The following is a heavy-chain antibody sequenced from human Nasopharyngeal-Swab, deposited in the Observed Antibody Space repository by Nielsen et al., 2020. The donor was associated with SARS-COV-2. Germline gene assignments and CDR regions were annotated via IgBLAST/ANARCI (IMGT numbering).Heavy chain of an antibody. CDR3: AKDRDSGDDSGEYYHYYCMDV. Sequence: GGSLRLSCAASGFTFSNYAMNWVRQAPGRGLEWASGISGGDDSTKYADSVKGRFTISRDNSKNTLDLQMNSLRAEDTAIYYCAKDRDSGDDSGEYYHYYCMDVWGQGTTVTVSS. CDR1: GFTFSNYA. V-gene: IGHV3-23*01. D-gene: IGHD5-12*01. J-gene: IGHJ6*02. CDR2: ISGGDDST.